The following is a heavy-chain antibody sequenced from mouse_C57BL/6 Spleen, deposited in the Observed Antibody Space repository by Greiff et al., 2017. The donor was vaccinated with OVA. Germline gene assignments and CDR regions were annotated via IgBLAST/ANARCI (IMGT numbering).Heavy chain of an antibody. J-gene: IGHJ2*01. CDR2: ISDGGSYT. CDR3: AREGNPYYFDY. V-gene: IGHV5-4*01. Sequence: EVQGVESGGGLVKPGGSLKLSCAASGFTFSSYAMSWVRQTPEKRLEWVATISDGGSYTYYPDNVKGRFTISRDNAKNNLYLQMSHLKSEDTAMYYCAREGNPYYFDYWGQGTTLTVSS. CDR1: GFTFSSYA. D-gene: IGHD2-1*01.